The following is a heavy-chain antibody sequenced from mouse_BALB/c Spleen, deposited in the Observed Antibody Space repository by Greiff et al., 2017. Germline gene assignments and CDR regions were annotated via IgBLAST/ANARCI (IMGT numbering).Heavy chain of an antibody. J-gene: IGHJ4*01. V-gene: IGHV5-17*02. CDR2: ISSGSSTI. CDR1: GFTFSSFG. Sequence: EVKVVESGGGLVQPGGSRKLSCAASGFTFSSFGMHWVRQAPEKGLEWVAYISSGSSTIYYADTVKGRFTISRDNPKNTLFLQMTSLRSEDTAMYYCARSGYYADYYAMDYWGQGTSVTVSS. D-gene: IGHD1-1*01. CDR3: ARSGYYADYYAMDY.